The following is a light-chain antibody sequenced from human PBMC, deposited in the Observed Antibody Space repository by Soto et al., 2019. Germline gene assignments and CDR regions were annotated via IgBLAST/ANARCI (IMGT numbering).Light chain of an antibody. V-gene: IGKV1-16*01. Sequence: DIQMTQSPSSVSASVGDRVIITCRASQAFSNLLAWYQQKPGKAPKLLIYGASTLQGGVPSRFSGSESGTDFTLTISSVQPEDFATYYCQQYNSYPTWTFGQGTKVEIK. CDR2: GAS. J-gene: IGKJ1*01. CDR1: QAFSNL. CDR3: QQYNSYPTWT.